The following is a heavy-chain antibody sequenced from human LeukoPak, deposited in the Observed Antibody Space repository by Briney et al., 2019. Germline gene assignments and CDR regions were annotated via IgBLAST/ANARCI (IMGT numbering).Heavy chain of an antibody. CDR2: IYYSGST. Sequence: SETLSLTCTVSGGSISSGGYYWSWIRQHPGKGLEWIGYIYYSGSTYYNPSLKSRLTISVDTSKNHFSLRLSSVTAADTAVYYCARTYYYDSSGYWFQGYFDYWGQGTLVTVSS. CDR1: GGSISSGGYY. V-gene: IGHV4-31*03. D-gene: IGHD3-22*01. CDR3: ARTYYYDSSGYWFQGYFDY. J-gene: IGHJ4*02.